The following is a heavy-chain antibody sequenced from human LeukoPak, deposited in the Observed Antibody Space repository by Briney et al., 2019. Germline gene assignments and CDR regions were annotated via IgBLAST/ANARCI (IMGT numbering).Heavy chain of an antibody. V-gene: IGHV4-34*01. Sequence: GSLRLSCAASGFTFSSFAMSWVRQPPGKGLEWIGEINHSGSTNYNPSLKSRVTISVDTSKNQFSLKLSSVTAADTAVYYCARGGIVVVVAATGWFDPWGQGTLVTVSS. CDR2: INHSGST. CDR1: GFTFSSFA. J-gene: IGHJ5*02. D-gene: IGHD2-15*01. CDR3: ARGGIVVVVAATGWFDP.